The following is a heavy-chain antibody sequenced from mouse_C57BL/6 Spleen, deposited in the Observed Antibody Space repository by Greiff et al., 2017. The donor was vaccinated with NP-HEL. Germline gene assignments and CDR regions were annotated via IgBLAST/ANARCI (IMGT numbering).Heavy chain of an antibody. J-gene: IGHJ4*01. V-gene: IGHV5-17*01. D-gene: IGHD3-3*01. CDR3: ARQGRGYAMDY. Sequence: EVKLMESGGGLVKPGGSLKLSCAASGFTFSDYGMHWVRQAPEKGLEWVAYISSGSSTIYYADTVKGRFTISRDNAKNTLFLQMTSLRSEDTAMYYCARQGRGYAMDYWGQGTSVTVSS. CDR2: ISSGSSTI. CDR1: GFTFSDYG.